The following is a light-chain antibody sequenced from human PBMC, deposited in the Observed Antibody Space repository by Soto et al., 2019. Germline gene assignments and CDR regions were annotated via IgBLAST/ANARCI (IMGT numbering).Light chain of an antibody. Sequence: QSVLTQPPSASGTPGQRVIISCSGSSSHIGSNTVNWYQQLPGTAPKLLIYSNNQRPSGVPDRFSGSKSGTSASLAISGLQSEDEADYYCAAWDDSLNGLYVFGPGTKVPVL. J-gene: IGLJ1*01. CDR3: AAWDDSLNGLYV. V-gene: IGLV1-44*01. CDR2: SNN. CDR1: SSHIGSNT.